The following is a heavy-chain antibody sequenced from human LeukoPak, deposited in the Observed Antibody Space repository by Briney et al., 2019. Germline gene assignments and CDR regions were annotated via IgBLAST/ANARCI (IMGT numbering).Heavy chain of an antibody. J-gene: IGHJ4*02. D-gene: IGHD5-24*01. CDR3: ASLEMATLVVDY. Sequence: SETLSLTCTVSGGSISSYYWSWIRQPPGKGLEWIGYIYYSGSTNYNPSLKSRVTISVDTSKNQFSLKLSSVTAADTAVYYCASLEMATLVVDYWGQGTLVTVSS. CDR1: GGSISSYY. V-gene: IGHV4-59*01. CDR2: IYYSGST.